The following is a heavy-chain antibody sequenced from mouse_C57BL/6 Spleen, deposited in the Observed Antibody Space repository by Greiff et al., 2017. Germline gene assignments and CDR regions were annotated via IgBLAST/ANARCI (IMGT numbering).Heavy chain of an antibody. J-gene: IGHJ2*01. Sequence: VKLQESGAELVKPGASVKISCKASGYAFSSYWMNWVKQRPGKGLEWIGQIYPGDGDTNYNGKFKGKATLTADKSSSTAYMQLSSLTSEDSAVYFCARVRAVVAYYFDYWGQGTTLTVSS. CDR2: IYPGDGDT. CDR1: GYAFSSYW. CDR3: ARVRAVVAYYFDY. D-gene: IGHD1-1*01. V-gene: IGHV1-80*01.